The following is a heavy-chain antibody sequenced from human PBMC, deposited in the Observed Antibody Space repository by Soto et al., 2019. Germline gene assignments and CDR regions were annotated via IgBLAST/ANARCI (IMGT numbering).Heavy chain of an antibody. CDR3: ARDAGEMATILNYFDY. Sequence: GASVKVSCKASGYTFTSYARHWVRQAPGQRLEWMGWINAGNGNTKYSQKFQGRVTITRDTSASTAYMELSSLRSEDTAVYYCARDAGEMATILNYFDYLGQGTLVTVSS. J-gene: IGHJ4*02. D-gene: IGHD5-12*01. CDR1: GYTFTSYA. CDR2: INAGNGNT. V-gene: IGHV1-3*01.